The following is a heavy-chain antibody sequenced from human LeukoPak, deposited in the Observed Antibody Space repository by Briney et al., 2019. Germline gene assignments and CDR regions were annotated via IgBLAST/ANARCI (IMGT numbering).Heavy chain of an antibody. J-gene: IGHJ4*02. CDR2: ISPNSGGT. CDR1: GYTFTGYY. CDR3: AKWGCSGVNCYPFAY. D-gene: IGHD2-15*01. Sequence: ASVKVSCKASGYTFTGYYMHWVRQAPGQGLEWMGWISPNSGGTKYAQKFQGRVTMTRDKSINTAYMELSRLRSDDTAVYYCAKWGCSGVNCYPFAYWGQGTLVTVSS. V-gene: IGHV1-2*02.